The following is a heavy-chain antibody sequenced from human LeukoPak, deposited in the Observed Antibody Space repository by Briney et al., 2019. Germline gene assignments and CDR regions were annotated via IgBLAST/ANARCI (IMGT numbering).Heavy chain of an antibody. CDR2: ISAYNGNT. CDR3: ATGLTGTTYDFDY. CDR1: GYTFTSYG. J-gene: IGHJ4*02. D-gene: IGHD1-20*01. Sequence: ASVTVSCKASGYTFTSYGISWVRQAPGQGLEWMGWISAYNGNTNYAQKLQGRVTMTADTSTSTAYMELSSLRSEDTAVYYCATGLTGTTYDFDYWGQGTLVTVSS. V-gene: IGHV1-18*01.